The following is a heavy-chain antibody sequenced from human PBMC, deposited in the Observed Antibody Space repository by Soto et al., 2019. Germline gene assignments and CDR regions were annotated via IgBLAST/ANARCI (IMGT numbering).Heavy chain of an antibody. V-gene: IGHV5-10-1*01. D-gene: IGHD6-19*01. CDR3: ARIAVDAVSNSCDS. CDR2: MDPSDSYT. J-gene: IGHJ5*01. CDR1: VGRVSRCR. Sequence: RSVGRVSRCRRWWVHQKHGKGLEWMGRMDPSDSYTNYSPSFQGHVTISADKSISTAYLQWSSLKASDTAMYYCARIAVDAVSNSCDSWGHGPLVTVS.